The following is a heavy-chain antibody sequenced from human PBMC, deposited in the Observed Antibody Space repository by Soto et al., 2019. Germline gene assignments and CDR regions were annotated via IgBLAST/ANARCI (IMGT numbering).Heavy chain of an antibody. Sequence: EVQLLESGGGLVQPGGSLRLSCAASGITFRNHAMTWVRQAPGKGLEWVSTISESGGVTYYADSVKGRFTISRDNTKNTLDLEMNSLRAEDTAVYYCAKVFGGSYYDGWFDPWGQGTLVTVSS. V-gene: IGHV3-23*01. CDR3: AKVFGGSYYDGWFDP. CDR2: ISESGGVT. D-gene: IGHD1-26*01. J-gene: IGHJ5*02. CDR1: GITFRNHA.